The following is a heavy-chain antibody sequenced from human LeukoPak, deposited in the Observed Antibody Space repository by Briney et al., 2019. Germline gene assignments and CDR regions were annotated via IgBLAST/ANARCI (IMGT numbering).Heavy chain of an antibody. Sequence: SETLSLTCTVSGGSISSYYWSWIRQPAGKGLEWIGRIYTSGSTNYNPSLKSRVTMSVDTSKNQFSLKLSSVTAADTAVYYCARASGPTYYDILTGSHFWFDPWGQGTLVTVSS. D-gene: IGHD3-9*01. CDR3: ARASGPTYYDILTGSHFWFDP. CDR2: IYTSGST. CDR1: GGSISSYY. J-gene: IGHJ5*02. V-gene: IGHV4-4*07.